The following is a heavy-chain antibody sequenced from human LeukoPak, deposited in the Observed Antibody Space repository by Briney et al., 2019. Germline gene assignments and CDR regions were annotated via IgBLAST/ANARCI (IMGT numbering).Heavy chain of an antibody. CDR2: ISVSGSTI. J-gene: IGHJ4*02. CDR3: ARVPFRNYAPFDY. V-gene: IGHV3-48*03. Sequence: GGSLRLSCAASGFTFSSYEMNWVRQAPGKGLEWVSYISVSGSTIYYADSVKGRFTISRDNAKNSLYLQMNSLRAEDTAVYYCARVPFRNYAPFDYWGQGTLVTVSS. CDR1: GFTFSSYE. D-gene: IGHD1-7*01.